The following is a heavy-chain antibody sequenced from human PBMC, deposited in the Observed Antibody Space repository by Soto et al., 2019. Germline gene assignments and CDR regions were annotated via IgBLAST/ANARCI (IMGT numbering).Heavy chain of an antibody. CDR2: IYYSGST. CDR3: ARLEYSSSSHLDD. J-gene: IGHJ4*02. D-gene: IGHD6-6*01. V-gene: IGHV4-59*08. CDR1: GGSISSYY. Sequence: SETLSLTCTVSGGSISSYYWSWIRQPPGKGLEWIGYIYYSGSTNYNPSLKSRVTISVDTSKNQFSLKLSSVTAADTAVYYCARLEYSSSSHLDDWGQGTLVTVSS.